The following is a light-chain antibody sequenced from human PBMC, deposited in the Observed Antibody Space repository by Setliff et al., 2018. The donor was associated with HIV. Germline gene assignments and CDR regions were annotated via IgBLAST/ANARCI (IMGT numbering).Light chain of an antibody. J-gene: IGKJ1*01. CDR3: QQCNNWPWT. Sequence: EIVMTQSPATLAVSPGERATLSCRASQSISSDLAWYQQKPGQPPRLLIYGASTRATGVPARFSGSGSGRDFTLTISSPQSEDFAVYYCQQCNNWPWTFGQGTKVDIK. V-gene: IGKV3-15*01. CDR1: QSISSD. CDR2: GAS.